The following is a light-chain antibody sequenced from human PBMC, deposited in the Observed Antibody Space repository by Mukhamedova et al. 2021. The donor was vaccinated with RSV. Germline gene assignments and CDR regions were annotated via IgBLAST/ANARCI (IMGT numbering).Light chain of an antibody. CDR2: SPS. V-gene: IGKV1-17*01. Sequence: WYQRRVHGKAPKRLIYSPSSLQSGVPSRFSGSGSGTEFTLTISTLQPEDFATYYCLQHNSFPFTFGQGTRLEIK. CDR3: LQHNSFPFT. J-gene: IGKJ5*01.